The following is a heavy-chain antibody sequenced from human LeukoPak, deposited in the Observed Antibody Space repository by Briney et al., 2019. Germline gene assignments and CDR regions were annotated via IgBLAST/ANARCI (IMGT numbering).Heavy chain of an antibody. CDR1: GGTFSSYA. Sequence: ASVKVSCKASGGTFSSYAISWVRQAPGQGLEWMGRIIPILGIANYAQKFQGRVTITAGESTSTAYMELSSLRSEDTAVYYCARGGQEVVAAHYFDYWGQGTLVTVSS. J-gene: IGHJ4*02. V-gene: IGHV1-69*04. CDR3: ARGGQEVVAAHYFDY. CDR2: IIPILGIA. D-gene: IGHD2-15*01.